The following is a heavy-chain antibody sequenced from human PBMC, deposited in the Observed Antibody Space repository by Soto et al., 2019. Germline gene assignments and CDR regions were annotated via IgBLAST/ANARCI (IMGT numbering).Heavy chain of an antibody. CDR2: ISGSGGST. Sequence: GGSLRLSCAASGFTFSSYAMSWVRQAPGKGLEWVSAISGSGGSTYYADSVKGRFTISRDNSKNTLYLQMNSLRAEDTAVYYCAKPVLLWFGELSAAYDYWGQGTLVTVSS. CDR3: AKPVLLWFGELSAAYDY. D-gene: IGHD3-10*01. V-gene: IGHV3-23*01. J-gene: IGHJ4*02. CDR1: GFTFSSYA.